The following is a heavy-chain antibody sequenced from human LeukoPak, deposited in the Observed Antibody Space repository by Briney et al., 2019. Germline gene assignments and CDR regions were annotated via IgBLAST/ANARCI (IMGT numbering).Heavy chain of an antibody. CDR3: AKVPTVTTQAVDY. V-gene: IGHV3-23*01. J-gene: IGHJ4*02. CDR1: GFTFNNYG. D-gene: IGHD4-17*01. Sequence: GGSLRLSCAASGFTFNNYGMNWVRQAPGKGLEWVSGISSSGGTTYYADSVKGRFTISRDNSKNTLYLLMNSLRVEDTALYYCAKVPTVTTQAVDYWGQGTLVTVSS. CDR2: ISSSGGTT.